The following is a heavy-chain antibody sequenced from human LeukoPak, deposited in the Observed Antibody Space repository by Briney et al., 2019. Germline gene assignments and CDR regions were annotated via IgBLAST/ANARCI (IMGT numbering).Heavy chain of an antibody. CDR1: GGSFSGYY. Sequence: SETLSLTCAVYGGSFSGYYWSWIRQPPGKGLEWIGYIYHSGSTYYNPSLKSRVTISVDTSKNQFSLKLSSETAADTAVYYCASDDYGDYNFDYWGQGTLVTVSS. CDR3: ASDDYGDYNFDY. J-gene: IGHJ4*02. CDR2: IYHSGST. V-gene: IGHV4-34*09. D-gene: IGHD4-17*01.